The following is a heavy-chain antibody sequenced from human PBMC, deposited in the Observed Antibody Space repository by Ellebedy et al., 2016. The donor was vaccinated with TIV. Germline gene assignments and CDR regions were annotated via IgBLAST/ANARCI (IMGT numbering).Heavy chain of an antibody. CDR3: ARCPTTVTINDY. Sequence: GGSLRLSCAASGFTFSSHGMSWVRQPPGKGLEWVSAISGNGAYTYYADSVKGRFTISRDNSKDTLYLQMNSLRAEDTAVYYCARCPTTVTINDYWGQGTLVTVSS. V-gene: IGHV3-23*01. CDR1: GFTFSSHG. J-gene: IGHJ4*02. CDR2: ISGNGAYT. D-gene: IGHD4-17*01.